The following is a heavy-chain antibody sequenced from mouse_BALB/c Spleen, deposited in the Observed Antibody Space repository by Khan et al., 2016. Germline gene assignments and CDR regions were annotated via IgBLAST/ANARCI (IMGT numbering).Heavy chain of an antibody. Sequence: QVQLKESGPGLVAPSQSLSITCTVSGFSLTNSGVHWVRQPPGKGLDWLGVIWAGGSTDYNSALMSSLSTTKDNSQNQIFLERNSVQTAYAAMYYCARDDQDYDAWFASWGQGTLVTVSA. D-gene: IGHD2-4*01. J-gene: IGHJ3*01. V-gene: IGHV2-9*02. CDR1: GFSLTNSG. CDR2: IWAGGST. CDR3: ARDDQDYDAWFAS.